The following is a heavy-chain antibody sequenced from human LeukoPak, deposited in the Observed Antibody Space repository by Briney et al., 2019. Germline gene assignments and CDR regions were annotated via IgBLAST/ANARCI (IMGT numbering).Heavy chain of an antibody. V-gene: IGHV4-59*01. CDR1: GGSISSYY. J-gene: IGHJ3*02. CDR2: IYYSGST. Sequence: SETLSLTCTVSGGSISSYYWSWIRQPPGKGLEWIGYIYYSGSTNYNPSLKSRVTISVDTSKNQFSQKLSSVTAADTAVYYCARDRYYYDSSGYSHAFDIWGQGTMVTVSS. CDR3: ARDRYYYDSSGYSHAFDI. D-gene: IGHD3-22*01.